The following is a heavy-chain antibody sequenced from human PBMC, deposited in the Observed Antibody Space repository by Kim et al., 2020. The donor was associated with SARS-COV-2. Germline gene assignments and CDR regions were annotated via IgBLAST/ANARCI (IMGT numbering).Heavy chain of an antibody. D-gene: IGHD3-22*01. J-gene: IGHJ4*02. CDR3: AKDHLTLIVLRTPEFDY. CDR2: ISYDGRNK. V-gene: IGHV3-30*18. Sequence: GGSLRLSCAVSGFTFSSYGIHWVRQAPGKGLEWVAVISYDGRNKYYADSVKGRFTISRDNSKNTLYLQMNSLRVEDTAVYFCAKDHLTLIVLRTPEFDYWGQGTLVTVSS. CDR1: GFTFSSYG.